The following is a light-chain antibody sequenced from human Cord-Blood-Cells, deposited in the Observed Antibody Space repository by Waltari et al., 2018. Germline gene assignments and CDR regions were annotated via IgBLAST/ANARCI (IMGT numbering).Light chain of an antibody. V-gene: IGKV1-27*01. J-gene: IGKJ4*01. CDR2: AAS. CDR3: QKYNSAPLT. CDR1: QGISNY. Sequence: IQMTPSPSPLSASVGDRLTITCRASQGISNYLAWYQQNPGKVPKLLLYAASTLQSGVPSRFSGSGSGTDFTLTISSLQPEDVATYDCQKYNSAPLTFGGGTKVEIK.